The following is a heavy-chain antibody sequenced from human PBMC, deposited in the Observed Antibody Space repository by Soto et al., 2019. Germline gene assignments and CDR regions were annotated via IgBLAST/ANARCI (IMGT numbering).Heavy chain of an antibody. D-gene: IGHD4-17*01. J-gene: IGHJ5*02. CDR2: INHSGST. Sequence: QVQLQQWGAGLLKPSETLSLTCAVYGGSFSGYYWSWIRQPPGKGLEWIGEINHSGSTNYNPSLKSRVTISVDTSKNQFSLKLSSVTAADTAVYYCAGTVATVTTGWFDPWGQGTLVTASS. V-gene: IGHV4-34*01. CDR3: AGTVATVTTGWFDP. CDR1: GGSFSGYY.